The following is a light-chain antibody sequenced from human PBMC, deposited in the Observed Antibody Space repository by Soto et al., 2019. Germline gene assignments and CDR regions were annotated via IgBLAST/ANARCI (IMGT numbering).Light chain of an antibody. CDR3: SSYTTSGTPYV. CDR2: DVS. V-gene: IGLV2-14*03. CDR1: SSDVGGYNF. J-gene: IGLJ1*01. Sequence: QSALTQPPSVSGSPGQSITISCTGTSSDVGGYNFVSWYQQHPGKAPKLIIYDVSDRPSGVSNRFSGSKSGNTASLTISDLQAEDEADYYCSSYTTSGTPYVFGTGTQLTVL.